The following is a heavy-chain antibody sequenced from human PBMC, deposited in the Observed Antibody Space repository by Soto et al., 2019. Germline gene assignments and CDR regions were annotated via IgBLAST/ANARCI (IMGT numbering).Heavy chain of an antibody. Sequence: ASVKVSCKASGYTFTSYAMHWVRQAPGQRLEWMGWINAGNGNTKYAQKFQGRVTMTRNTSISTAYMELSSLRSEDTAVYYCARGRGVPYAFDIWGQGTMVTVSS. J-gene: IGHJ3*02. V-gene: IGHV1-3*01. D-gene: IGHD2-8*01. CDR3: ARGRGVPYAFDI. CDR2: INAGNGNT. CDR1: GYTFTSYA.